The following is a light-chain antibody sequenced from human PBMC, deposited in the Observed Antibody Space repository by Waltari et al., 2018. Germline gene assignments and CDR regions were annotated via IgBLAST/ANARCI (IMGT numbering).Light chain of an antibody. CDR1: QSFGSW. J-gene: IGKJ4*01. CDR3: QQHNGY. CDR2: DVS. Sequence: DIQMTQSPSTLSASVGDIVTITCRASQSFGSWLAWYQQKPGKAPKVLISDVSNLVSGVPSRFSGSGSGTEFTLTISSLQPDDFATYYCQQHNGYFGGGTKVEIK. V-gene: IGKV1-5*01.